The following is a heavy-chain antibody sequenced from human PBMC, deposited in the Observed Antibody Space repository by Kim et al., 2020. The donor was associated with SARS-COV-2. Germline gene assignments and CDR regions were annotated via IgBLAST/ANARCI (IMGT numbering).Heavy chain of an antibody. CDR3: AKSTYYGSGISYQYYYVMDV. V-gene: IGHV3-23*01. CDR1: GFTFSSYA. CDR2: ISGSGGTT. D-gene: IGHD3-10*01. Sequence: GGSLRLSCAASGFTFSSYAMSWVRQAPGKGLEWVSTISGSGGTTYYADSVKGRFTISRDNSKNTLYLQMNSLRAEDTAVYYCAKSTYYGSGISYQYYYVMDVWGQGTTVTVSS. J-gene: IGHJ6*02.